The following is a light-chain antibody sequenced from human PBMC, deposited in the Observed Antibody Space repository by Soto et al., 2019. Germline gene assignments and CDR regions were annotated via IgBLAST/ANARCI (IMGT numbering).Light chain of an antibody. CDR2: GAS. J-gene: IGKJ1*01. CDR1: QSIRTV. CDR3: QQHSHWPPWT. V-gene: IGKV3-11*01. Sequence: EVVLTQSPATLSLSPGERATLSCRASQSIRTVLDWYQQKPGQAPRLLIYGASNRATGIPARFSGSGSGTDFPLTISSLESEDFAVYYCQQHSHWPPWTFGQGTRGEI.